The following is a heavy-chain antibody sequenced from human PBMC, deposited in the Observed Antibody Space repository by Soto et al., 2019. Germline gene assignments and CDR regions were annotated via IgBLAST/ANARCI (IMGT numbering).Heavy chain of an antibody. D-gene: IGHD3-16*01. Sequence: QLQLQESGPGLVKPSEPLSLTCTVSVGSISSSSYYWGWIRQPPGKGLEWIGSFYYSASTYYNPSLKSRVTIAVDTSKNQFSLRLSSVTAADTVVYYWARHWGRQVFDYWGQGTLVTVSS. V-gene: IGHV4-39*01. CDR1: VGSISSSSYY. CDR3: ARHWGRQVFDY. CDR2: FYYSAST. J-gene: IGHJ4*02.